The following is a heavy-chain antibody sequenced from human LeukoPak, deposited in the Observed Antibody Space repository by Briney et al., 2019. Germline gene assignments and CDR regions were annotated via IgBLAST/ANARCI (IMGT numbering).Heavy chain of an antibody. Sequence: GASVKVSCKASEYTFTSYDINWVRQATGQGLEWMGRMSPNSGNTAYAQKFQGRVTMTRNTSISTAYMELSSLGSEDTAVYYCARDIGYYYGMDVWGQGTTVTVSS. D-gene: IGHD5-12*01. CDR2: MSPNSGNT. V-gene: IGHV1-8*01. CDR1: EYTFTSYD. CDR3: ARDIGYYYGMDV. J-gene: IGHJ6*02.